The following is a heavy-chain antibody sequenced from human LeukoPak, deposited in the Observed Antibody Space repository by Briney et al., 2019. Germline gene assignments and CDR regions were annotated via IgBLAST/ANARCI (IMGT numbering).Heavy chain of an antibody. CDR2: ISYDGSNK. CDR1: GFTFSSYA. Sequence: PGGPLRLSCAASGFTFSSYAMHWVRQAPGKGLEWVAVISYDGSNKYYADSVKGRFTISRDNSKNTLYLQMNSLRAEDTAVYYCARDSAIAVAGPDYFFDYWGQGTLVTVSS. V-gene: IGHV3-30-3*01. D-gene: IGHD6-19*01. CDR3: ARDSAIAVAGPDYFFDY. J-gene: IGHJ4*02.